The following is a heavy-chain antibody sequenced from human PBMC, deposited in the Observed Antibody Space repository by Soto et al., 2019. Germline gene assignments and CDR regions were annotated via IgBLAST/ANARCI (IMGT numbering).Heavy chain of an antibody. V-gene: IGHV4-59*02. CDR2: IYNGATT. J-gene: IGHJ4*02. D-gene: IGHD2-21*01. CDR1: GWSVSSYY. Sequence: QVQLQESGPGLVKPSETLSLTCIVSGWSVSSYYWTWTRHPPGKGLEWIECIYNGATTNYNPSLNSRVHISVDTSKNQFSLKLTSMTAADTAVYYCARDDSQRPSTYWSQGTLVTVSS. CDR3: ARDDSQRPSTY.